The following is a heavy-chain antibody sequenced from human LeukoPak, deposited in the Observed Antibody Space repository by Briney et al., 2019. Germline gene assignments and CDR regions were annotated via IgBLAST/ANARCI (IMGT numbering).Heavy chain of an antibody. CDR3: AKGSMISYGFDY. Sequence: GGSLRLSCAASGFTFSSYGMHWVRQAPGKGLEWVAFIRYDGSNKYYAGSVKGRFTISRDNSKNTLYLQMNSLRAEDTAVYYCAKGSMISYGFDYWGQGTLVTVSS. J-gene: IGHJ4*02. CDR1: GFTFSSYG. CDR2: IRYDGSNK. V-gene: IGHV3-30*02. D-gene: IGHD5-18*01.